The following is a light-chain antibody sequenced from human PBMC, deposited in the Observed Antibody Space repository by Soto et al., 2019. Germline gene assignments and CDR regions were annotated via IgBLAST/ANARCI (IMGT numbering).Light chain of an antibody. J-gene: IGKJ1*01. CDR1: QSVSSN. V-gene: IGKV3-15*01. CDR3: KQYNNWPWT. CDR2: GAS. Sequence: DIVMTQSPATVALSPGESATISSRASQSVSSNLAWYQQKPGQAPRLLIYGASTRATGIPARFSGSGSGTEFTLTISSLQSEDFAVYYCKQYNNWPWTFGKGTKVDIK.